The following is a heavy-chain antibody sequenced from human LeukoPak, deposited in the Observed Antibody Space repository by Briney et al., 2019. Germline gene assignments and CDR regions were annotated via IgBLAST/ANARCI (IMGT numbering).Heavy chain of an antibody. J-gene: IGHJ6*02. CDR3: ARDGSAADYDYVWGSYRRNYYYYGMDV. V-gene: IGHV3-21*01. Sequence: GGSLRLSCAASGFTFSSYSMNWVRQAPGKGLEWVSSISSSSSYIYYADSVKGRSTISRDNAKNSLYLQMNSLRAEDTAVYYCARDGSAADYDYVWGSYRRNYYYYGMDVWGQGTTVTVSS. CDR1: GFTFSSYS. D-gene: IGHD3-16*02. CDR2: ISSSSSYI.